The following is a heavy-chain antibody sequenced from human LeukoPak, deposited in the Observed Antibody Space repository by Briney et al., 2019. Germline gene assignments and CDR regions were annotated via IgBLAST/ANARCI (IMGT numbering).Heavy chain of an antibody. CDR1: GYTFTSYG. CDR2: ICAYNGNT. V-gene: IGHV1-18*01. CDR3: ARGGLVVVVAATPSTTPGLLHWLDP. J-gene: IGHJ5*02. D-gene: IGHD2-15*01. Sequence: ASVKVSCKASGYTFTSYGISWVRQAPGQGLEWMGWICAYNGNTKYAQKVLGRVTMTTDTSTSTAYMELRSLRSDDTAVYYCARGGLVVVVAATPSTTPGLLHWLDPWGQGTLVSVSS.